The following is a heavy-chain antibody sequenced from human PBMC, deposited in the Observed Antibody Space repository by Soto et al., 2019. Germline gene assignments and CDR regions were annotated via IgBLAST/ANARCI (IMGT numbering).Heavy chain of an antibody. D-gene: IGHD2-8*02. Sequence: ASVKVSCKASGYTFTGYYMHWVRQAPGQGLEWMGWINPNSGGTNYAQKFQGWVTMTRDTSISTAYMELSRLRSDDTAVYYCARGVLSGRPRDLYYYMDVWGKGTTVTVSS. CDR3: ARGVLSGRPRDLYYYMDV. J-gene: IGHJ6*03. V-gene: IGHV1-2*04. CDR2: INPNSGGT. CDR1: GYTFTGYY.